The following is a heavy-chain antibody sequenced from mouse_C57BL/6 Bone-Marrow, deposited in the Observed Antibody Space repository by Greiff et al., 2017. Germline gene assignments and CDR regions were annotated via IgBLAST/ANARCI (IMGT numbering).Heavy chain of an antibody. J-gene: IGHJ4*01. V-gene: IGHV3-6*01. CDR3: AREGGGAMYY. CDR2: ISYDGSN. CDR1: GYSITSGYY. Sequence: ESGPGLVKPSQSLSLTCSVTGYSITSGYYWNWIRQFPGNKLEWMGYISYDGSNNYNPSLKNRISITRDTSKNQFFLKLNSVTTEDTATYYCAREGGGAMYYWGQGTSVTVSS.